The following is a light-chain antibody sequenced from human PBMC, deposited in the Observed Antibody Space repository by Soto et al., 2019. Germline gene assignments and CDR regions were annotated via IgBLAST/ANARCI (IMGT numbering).Light chain of an antibody. CDR1: SSDVGGYNY. Sequence: QSVLTQPASVSGSPGQSITISCTGTSSDVGGYNYVSWYQQHPGKAPKFMFYDVSSRPSGVSNRFSGSKSGNTASLTISGLQAEDEADYYCCSYTTSNTRQIVFGTGTKVTVL. CDR2: DVS. V-gene: IGLV2-14*03. CDR3: CSYTTSNTRQIV. J-gene: IGLJ1*01.